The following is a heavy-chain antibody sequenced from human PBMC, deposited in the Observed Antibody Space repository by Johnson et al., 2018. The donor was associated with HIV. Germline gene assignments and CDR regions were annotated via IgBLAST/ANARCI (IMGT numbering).Heavy chain of an antibody. V-gene: IGHV3-15*01. Sequence: VQLVESGGGLVKPGPSLTLSCAATASTFSAAWLNWDPQSPAPGLAWVCRITSNVAGGTSDFSVPVKGRFSISRDDSKNTVYLQMNSLKSEDTAVYYCTTEGDAFDIWGQGTMVTVSS. J-gene: IGHJ3*02. CDR2: ITSNVAGGTS. CDR3: TTEGDAFDI. CDR1: ASTFSAAW.